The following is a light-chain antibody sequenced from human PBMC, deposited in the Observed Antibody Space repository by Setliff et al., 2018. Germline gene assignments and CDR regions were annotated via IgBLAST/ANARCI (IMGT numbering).Light chain of an antibody. J-gene: IGLJ1*01. CDR3: SSYVGTNNFV. CDR1: SSDISPYNY. CDR2: QVT. V-gene: IGLV2-8*01. Sequence: QSALAQSASVSGSPGQSITISCTGTSSDISPYNYVSWYQQHPGKAPKLMIYQVTQRPSGVPDRFSGSKSGDTASLTVSGLQAEDEADYYCSSYVGTNNFVFGTGTKVTVL.